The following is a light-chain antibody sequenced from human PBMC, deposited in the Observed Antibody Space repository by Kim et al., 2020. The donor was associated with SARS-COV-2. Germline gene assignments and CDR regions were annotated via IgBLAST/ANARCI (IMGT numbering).Light chain of an antibody. CDR1: KLGDKY. J-gene: IGLJ2*01. Sequence: VSPGQTASSTCSGDKLGDKYACWYQQKPGQSPMLVMYQVNKRPSGIPERFSGSNSGNTATLTISGTQAADDADYYCQAWDSGVVFGGGTQLTVL. CDR3: QAWDSGVV. CDR2: QVN. V-gene: IGLV3-1*01.